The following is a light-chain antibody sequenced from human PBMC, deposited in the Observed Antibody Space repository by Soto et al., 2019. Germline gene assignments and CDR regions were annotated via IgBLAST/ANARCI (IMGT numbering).Light chain of an antibody. CDR1: QSVGSN. CDR3: QQYNNWPPART. J-gene: IGKJ1*01. V-gene: IGKV3-15*01. CDR2: GAS. Sequence: EIVMTQSPATLSVSPGERATLSCRASQSVGSNLAWYQQKPGQAPRLLIYGASTRATGIPARFSGSGSGTEFTPTISSLQSEDFAIYFCQQYNNWPPARTFGQGTKVEIK.